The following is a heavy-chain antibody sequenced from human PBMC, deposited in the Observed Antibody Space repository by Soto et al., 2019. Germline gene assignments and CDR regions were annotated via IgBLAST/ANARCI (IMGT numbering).Heavy chain of an antibody. CDR1: GFTFSNYW. V-gene: IGHV3-7*01. J-gene: IGHJ4*02. D-gene: IGHD6-19*01. Sequence: GGSLRLSCAASGFTFSNYWMSWVRQAPGKGLEWVANIKQDGSEKYYVDSVKGRFTISRDNAKNSLYLEMNSLRAEDTAMYYCASVYTAYSSGWLPFGYWGQGTLVTVSS. CDR2: IKQDGSEK. CDR3: ASVYTAYSSGWLPFGY.